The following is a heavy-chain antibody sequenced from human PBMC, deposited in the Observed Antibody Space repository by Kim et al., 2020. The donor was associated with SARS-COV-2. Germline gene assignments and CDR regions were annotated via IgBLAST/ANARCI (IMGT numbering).Heavy chain of an antibody. Sequence: GVSLRLSCSASGFIFRSYSMHWVCQAPGKGLEWVAVISYDGSNEYYADSVKARFTISRDNYRNTLYLQMNSLRAEVTALYYCARGFSDGYNFHYWGQGILVTVSS. D-gene: IGHD5-12*01. CDR3: ARGFSDGYNFHY. J-gene: IGHJ4*02. CDR2: ISYDGSNE. V-gene: IGHV3-30*04. CDR1: GFIFRSYS.